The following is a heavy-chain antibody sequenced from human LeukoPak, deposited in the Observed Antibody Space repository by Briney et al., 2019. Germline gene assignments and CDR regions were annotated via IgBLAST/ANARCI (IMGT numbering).Heavy chain of an antibody. J-gene: IGHJ3*02. CDR3: ARDDILTGYSSDAFDI. CDR1: GGSISSYY. CDR2: IYYSGST. D-gene: IGHD3-9*01. Sequence: PSETLSLTCTVSGGSISSYYWSWIRQPPGKGLEWIGYIYYSGSTNYNPSLKSRVTISVDTSKNQFSLKLSSVTAADTAVYYCARDDILTGYSSDAFDIWGQGTMVTVSS. V-gene: IGHV4-59*12.